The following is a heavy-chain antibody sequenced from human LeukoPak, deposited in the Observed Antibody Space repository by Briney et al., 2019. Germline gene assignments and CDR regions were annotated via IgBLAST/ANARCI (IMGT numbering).Heavy chain of an antibody. CDR2: INAGNGNT. V-gene: IGHV1-3*01. CDR3: ARGNTSYFESGGYPFDY. CDR1: GYTFTGYA. D-gene: IGHD3-22*01. J-gene: IGHJ4*02. Sequence: GASVKVSCKASGYTFTGYAMHWVRQAPGQRLEWMGWINAGNGNTKHSQKLQGRVTITRYTSASTAYMELSSLKSEDSAVYYCARGNTSYFESGGYPFDYWGQGTLVTVSS.